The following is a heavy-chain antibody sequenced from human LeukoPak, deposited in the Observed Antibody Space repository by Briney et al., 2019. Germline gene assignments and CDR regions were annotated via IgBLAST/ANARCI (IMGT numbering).Heavy chain of an antibody. CDR1: GGSISSGGYY. CDR3: ARGKMTALGAYNWFDP. V-gene: IGHV4-31*03. CDR2: IYYSGST. J-gene: IGHJ5*02. Sequence: SETLSLTCTVSGGSISSGGYYWSWIRQHPGKGLEWIGYIYYSGSTYYNPSLKSRVTISVDTSKNQFSLKLSSVTAADTAVYYCARGKMTALGAYNWFDPWGQGTLVTVSS. D-gene: IGHD3-10*01.